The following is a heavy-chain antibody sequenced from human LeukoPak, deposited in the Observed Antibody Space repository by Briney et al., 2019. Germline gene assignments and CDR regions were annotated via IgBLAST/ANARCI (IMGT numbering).Heavy chain of an antibody. D-gene: IGHD3-10*01. CDR1: GYSISSGYY. CDR2: IYHSGST. Sequence: SETLSLTCTVSGYSISSGYYWGWLRQPPGKGLEWIGSIYHSGSTYYNPSLKSRVTISVDTSKNQFSLKLSSVTAADTAVYYCARAGSGSYYYYYYYMDVWGKGTTVTVSS. J-gene: IGHJ6*03. V-gene: IGHV4-38-2*02. CDR3: ARAGSGSYYYYYYYMDV.